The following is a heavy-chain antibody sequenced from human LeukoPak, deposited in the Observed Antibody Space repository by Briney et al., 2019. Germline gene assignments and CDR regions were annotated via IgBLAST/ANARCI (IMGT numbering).Heavy chain of an antibody. V-gene: IGHV3-33*01. Sequence: GGFLRLSCAASGFTFSSYGMHWVRQAPGKGLGWVAVIWYDGSNKYYIDSVKGRFTISRDNSKNTLYLQMNSLRAEDTAVYYCARDYYDSSGYFPDDFDIWGQGTMVTVSS. D-gene: IGHD3-22*01. J-gene: IGHJ3*02. CDR3: ARDYYDSSGYFPDDFDI. CDR1: GFTFSSYG. CDR2: IWYDGSNK.